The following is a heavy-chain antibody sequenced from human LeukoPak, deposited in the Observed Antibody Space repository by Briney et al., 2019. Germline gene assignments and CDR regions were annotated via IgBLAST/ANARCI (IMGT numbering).Heavy chain of an antibody. Sequence: GGSLRLPCAASGFTFSSYAMSWVRQALGKGLEWVSAISGSGGSTYYADSVKGRFTISRDNSKNTLYLQMNSLRAEDTAVYYCAKDPRRGNYDILTGDNWFDPWGQGTLVTVSS. D-gene: IGHD3-9*01. CDR3: AKDPRRGNYDILTGDNWFDP. CDR2: ISGSGGST. J-gene: IGHJ5*02. CDR1: GFTFSSYA. V-gene: IGHV3-23*01.